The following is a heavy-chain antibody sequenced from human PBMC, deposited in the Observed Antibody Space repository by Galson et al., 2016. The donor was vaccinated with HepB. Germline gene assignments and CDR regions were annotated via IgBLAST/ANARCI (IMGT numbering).Heavy chain of an antibody. CDR2: IYYNGST. CDR3: ARVEYFDFWSGYYPRGYFQY. Sequence: SETLSLTCTVSGGSVSNDFYYWSWIRQPPGKGLEWIGYIYYNGSTNYNPSLKSRVTISVDTSKNQFSLKLDSVTAADTAVYFCARVEYFDFWSGYYPRGYFQYWSQGTLVTVSS. J-gene: IGHJ1*01. V-gene: IGHV4-61*01. CDR1: GGSVSNDFYY. D-gene: IGHD3-3*01.